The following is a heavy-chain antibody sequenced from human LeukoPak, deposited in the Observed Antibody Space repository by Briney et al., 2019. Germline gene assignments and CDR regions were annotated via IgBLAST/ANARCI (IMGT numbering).Heavy chain of an antibody. CDR3: ARDSSSWYGKKFDY. CDR2: INHSGST. CDR1: GGSFSGYY. D-gene: IGHD6-13*01. J-gene: IGHJ4*02. Sequence: SETLSLTCAVYGGSFSGYYWSWIRQPPGKGLEWIGEINHSGSTNYNPSLKSRVTISVDTSKNQFSLKLSSVTAADTAVYYCARDSSSWYGKKFDYWGQGTLVTVSS. V-gene: IGHV4-34*01.